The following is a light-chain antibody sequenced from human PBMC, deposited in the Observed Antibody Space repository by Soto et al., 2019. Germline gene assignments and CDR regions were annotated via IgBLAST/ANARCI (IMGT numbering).Light chain of an antibody. J-gene: IGLJ1*01. CDR2: DVH. V-gene: IGLV2-8*01. Sequence: QSALTQPPSASGSPGQSITISCTGSRDDVGGYNYVSWYQQHPGKAPKLIIYDVHKRPSGVPDRFSGSKSDNTASLTVSGLQTDDEADYYCNSYAGRNNFVFGNGTKVTVL. CDR3: NSYAGRNNFV. CDR1: RDDVGGYNY.